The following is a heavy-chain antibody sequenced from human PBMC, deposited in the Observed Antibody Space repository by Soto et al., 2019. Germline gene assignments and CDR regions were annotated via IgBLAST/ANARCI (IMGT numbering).Heavy chain of an antibody. D-gene: IGHD2-2*01. Sequence: GGSLRLSCAASGFTFSNAWMNWVRQAPGKGLEWVGRIKSKTDGGTTDYAAPVKGRFTISRDDSKNTLYLQMNSLKTEDTAVYYCTTGYCSSTSCYDNDAFDIWGQGTMVNVS. J-gene: IGHJ3*02. V-gene: IGHV3-15*07. CDR1: GFTFSNAW. CDR2: IKSKTDGGTT. CDR3: TTGYCSSTSCYDNDAFDI.